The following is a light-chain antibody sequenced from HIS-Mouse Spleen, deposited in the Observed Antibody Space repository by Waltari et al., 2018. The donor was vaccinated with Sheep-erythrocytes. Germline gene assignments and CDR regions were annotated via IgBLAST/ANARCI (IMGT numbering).Light chain of an antibody. CDR3: YSTDSSGNHWV. J-gene: IGLJ3*02. CDR1: ALPKKY. V-gene: IGLV3-10*01. CDR2: EDS. Sequence: SYELTQPPPVSVSPGQTARITCSGAALPKKYAYWYQQKSGQAPVLVIYEDSKRPSGIPERFSGSSSGTMATLTISGAQVEDDADYYCYSTDSSGNHWVFGGGTKLTVL.